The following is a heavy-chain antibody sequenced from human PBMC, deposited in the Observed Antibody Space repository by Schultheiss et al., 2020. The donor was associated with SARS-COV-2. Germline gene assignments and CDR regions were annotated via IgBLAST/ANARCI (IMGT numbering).Heavy chain of an antibody. CDR1: GFTFSDYY. Sequence: GGSLRLSCAASGFTFSDYYMSWIRQAPGKGLEWVSYISSSGSTIYYADSVKGRFTISRDNAKNSLYLQMNSLRAEDTAVYYCASDQVPVVAATPGYWGQGTLVTVSS. V-gene: IGHV3-11*01. CDR3: ASDQVPVVAATPGY. D-gene: IGHD2-15*01. CDR2: ISSSGSTI. J-gene: IGHJ4*02.